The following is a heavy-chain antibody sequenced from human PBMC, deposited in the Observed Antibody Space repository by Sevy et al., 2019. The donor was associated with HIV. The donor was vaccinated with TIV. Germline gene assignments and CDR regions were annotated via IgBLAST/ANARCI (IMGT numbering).Heavy chain of an antibody. CDR2: ISWDGGST. CDR1: GFTFDDYT. V-gene: IGHV3-43*01. CDR3: AKLGANYGDYDDY. D-gene: IGHD4-17*01. Sequence: GGSLRLSCAASGFTFDDYTMHWVRQPPGKGLEWVSLISWDGGSTYYADSVKGRFTISRDNSKNSLFLQMNSLRSEDTAFDYCAKLGANYGDYDDYWGRGTLVTVSS. J-gene: IGHJ4*02.